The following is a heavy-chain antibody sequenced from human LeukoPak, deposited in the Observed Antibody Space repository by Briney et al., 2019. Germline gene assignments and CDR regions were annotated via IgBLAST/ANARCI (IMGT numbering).Heavy chain of an antibody. V-gene: IGHV1-3*01. Sequence: ASVKVSCKASGYTFTSCAMHWVRQAPGQRLEWMGWINAGNGNTKYSQKFQGRVTITRDTSASTAYMELSSLRSEDTAVYYCARDNWNYRGMDVWGQGTTVTVSS. CDR2: INAGNGNT. J-gene: IGHJ6*02. D-gene: IGHD1-20*01. CDR3: ARDNWNYRGMDV. CDR1: GYTFTSCA.